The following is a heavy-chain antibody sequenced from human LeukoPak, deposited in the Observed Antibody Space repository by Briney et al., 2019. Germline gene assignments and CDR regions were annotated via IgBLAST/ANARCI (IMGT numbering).Heavy chain of an antibody. D-gene: IGHD1-26*01. V-gene: IGHV3-74*01. CDR1: GFTFSNYW. Sequence: GGSLGLSCAASGFTFSNYWMPWVRQAPGKGLVWVSRIKGDGSHTVYADSVKGRFTISRDNAKNTLYLQMKSLRDEDTAVYYCVRDWDHFDFDSWGQGTLVTVSS. CDR2: IKGDGSHT. CDR3: VRDWDHFDFDS. J-gene: IGHJ5*01.